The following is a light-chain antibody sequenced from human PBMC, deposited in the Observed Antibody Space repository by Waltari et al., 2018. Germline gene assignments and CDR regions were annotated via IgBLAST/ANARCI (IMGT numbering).Light chain of an antibody. J-gene: IGLJ2*01. CDR2: EVN. V-gene: IGLV2-18*02. Sequence: WYRQNPGTAPTLLLFEVNNRPSGVPERFSGSKSADMAFLIISGLQPEDEAHFYCSSYVDTNLVVFGGGTKVTVL. CDR3: SSYVDTNLVV.